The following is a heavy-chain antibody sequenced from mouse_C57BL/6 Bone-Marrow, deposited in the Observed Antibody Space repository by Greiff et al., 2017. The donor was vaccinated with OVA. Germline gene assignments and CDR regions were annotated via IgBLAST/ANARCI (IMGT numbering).Heavy chain of an antibody. V-gene: IGHV1-69*01. J-gene: IGHJ3*01. CDR3: ARFDWFAY. CDR1: GYTFTSYW. Sequence: QVQLQQPGAELVMPGASVKLSCKASGYTFTSYWMHWVKQRPGHGLEWIGEIDPSDSHTNYNQKFKGKSTLTVDKSSSTAYMQLSSLTSEDSAVYYCARFDWFAYWGQGTLVTVSA. CDR2: IDPSDSHT.